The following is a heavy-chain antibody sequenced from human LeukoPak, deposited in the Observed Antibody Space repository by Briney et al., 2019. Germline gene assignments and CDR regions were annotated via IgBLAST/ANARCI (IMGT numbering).Heavy chain of an antibody. J-gene: IGHJ4*02. CDR3: ARDRRGYDILTPPNY. CDR2: IKQDGSEK. D-gene: IGHD3-9*01. Sequence: GGSLRLSCAASGFTFSNYWMSWVRQAPGKGLQWVANIKQDGSEKYYVDSVKGRFTISRDNAENSLYLQMNSLRAADTAVYYCARDRRGYDILTPPNYWGQGTLVTVSS. CDR1: GFTFSNYW. V-gene: IGHV3-7*01.